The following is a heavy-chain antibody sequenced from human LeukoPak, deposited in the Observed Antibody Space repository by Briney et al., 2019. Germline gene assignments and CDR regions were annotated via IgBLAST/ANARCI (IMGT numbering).Heavy chain of an antibody. J-gene: IGHJ4*02. Sequence: KSSETLSLTCTVSGGSISSSSYYWGWIRQPPGKGLEWIGSIYYSGSTYYNPSLKSRVTISVDTSKNQFSLKLSSVTAADTTVYYCATAGAAHHYFDYWGQGTLVTVSS. CDR3: ATAGAAHHYFDY. CDR2: IYYSGST. CDR1: GGSISSSSYY. V-gene: IGHV4-39*01. D-gene: IGHD6-13*01.